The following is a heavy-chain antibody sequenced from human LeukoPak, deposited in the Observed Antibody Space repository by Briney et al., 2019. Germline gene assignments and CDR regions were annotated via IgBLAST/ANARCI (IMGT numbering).Heavy chain of an antibody. CDR1: GGSISSSSYY. V-gene: IGHV4-39*01. CDR3: ARRRAGGDNYYFDY. Sequence: SETLSLTCTVSGGSISSSSYYWAWIRQPPGKGLEWIGSFYYTGTTYYSPSLKSRVTIPVRTSTNQISLKLYYVTAADTAMYYCARRRAGGDNYYFDYWGQGTLVTVSS. J-gene: IGHJ4*02. D-gene: IGHD2-21*01. CDR2: FYYTGTT.